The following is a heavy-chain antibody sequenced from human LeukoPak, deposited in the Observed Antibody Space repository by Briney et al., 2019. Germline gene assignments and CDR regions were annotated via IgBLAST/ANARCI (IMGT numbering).Heavy chain of an antibody. J-gene: IGHJ4*02. CDR3: ARDLSIAAAGTNY. CDR2: IFSSSTYI. CDR1: GFTFSSYG. Sequence: PGGSLRLSCAASGFTFSSYGMSWVRQAPGKGLEWVSFIFSSSTYIYYTDSVKGRFTISRDNARNSLYLQMNSLRAEDTAVYYCARDLSIAAAGTNYWGQGTLVTVSS. V-gene: IGHV3-21*01. D-gene: IGHD6-13*01.